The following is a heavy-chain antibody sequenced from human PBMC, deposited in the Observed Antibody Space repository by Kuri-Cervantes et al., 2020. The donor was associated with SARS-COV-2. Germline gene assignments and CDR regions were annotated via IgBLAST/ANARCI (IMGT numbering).Heavy chain of an antibody. CDR1: GGTFSSYA. CDR3: ARQLETTMLYYFDY. J-gene: IGHJ4*02. CDR2: IIPIFGIA. D-gene: IGHD3-10*02. Sequence: SVKVSCKASGGTFSSYAISWVRQAPGQGLEWMGRIIPIFGIANYAQKFQGSVTITADKSTSTAYMELSSLRSEDTAVYYCARQLETTMLYYFDYWGQGTLVTVSS. V-gene: IGHV1-69*04.